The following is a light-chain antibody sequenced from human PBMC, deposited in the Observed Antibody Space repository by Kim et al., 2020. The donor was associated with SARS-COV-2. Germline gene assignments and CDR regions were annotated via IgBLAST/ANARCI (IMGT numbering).Light chain of an antibody. J-gene: IGKJ1*01. CDR2: GAS. CDR1: QSISSSY. CDR3: QHYSSSPPWT. V-gene: IGKV3-20*01. Sequence: GERVAHSCKDSQSISSSYLAWDQQRTGQAPRRRIYGASSRATSIPDRFSGSGSGADFTLTISRLEPEDFAVYYCQHYSSSPPWTFGQGTKVDIK.